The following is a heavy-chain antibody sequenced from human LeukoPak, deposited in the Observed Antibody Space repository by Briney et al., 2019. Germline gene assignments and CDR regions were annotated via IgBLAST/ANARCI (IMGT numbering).Heavy chain of an antibody. CDR2: IYPGDSDA. V-gene: IGHV5-51*01. D-gene: IGHD5-24*01. Sequence: GESLKISCKGSGYSFTSYWIGWVRQMPGKGLEWMGIIYPGDSDARYNPSFQGQVTISVDKSITTAYLQWSSLKASDTAIYYCARHAVRDGYNRHNDYWGQGTLVTVSS. J-gene: IGHJ4*02. CDR3: ARHAVRDGYNRHNDY. CDR1: GYSFTSYW.